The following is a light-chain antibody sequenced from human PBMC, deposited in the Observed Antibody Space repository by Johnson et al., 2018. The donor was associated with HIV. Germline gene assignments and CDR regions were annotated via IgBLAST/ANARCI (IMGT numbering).Light chain of an antibody. CDR1: SSNIGNNY. J-gene: IGLJ1*01. CDR2: ENN. Sequence: QSVLTQPPSVSAAPGQKVTISCSGSSSNIGNNYVSWYQQLPGTAPKLLIYENNKRPSGIPDRFSGSKSCTSVTLDITGLQTGDGADYYCGTWDSSLSAGPYVFGTGTKVTVL. V-gene: IGLV1-51*02. CDR3: GTWDSSLSAGPYV.